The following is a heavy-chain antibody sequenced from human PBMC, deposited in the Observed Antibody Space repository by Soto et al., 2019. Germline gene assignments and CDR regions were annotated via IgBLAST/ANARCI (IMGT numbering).Heavy chain of an antibody. CDR3: AKARTYYDFWSGYFDY. CDR2: TSYDGSNK. CDR1: GFIFSNYG. V-gene: IGHV3-30*18. Sequence: ESGGGVVQPGRSLTLSCAASGFIFSNYGMHWVRQAPGKGLEWVAVTSYDGSNKYYADSVKGRFTISRDNSKNTVSLQMNSLRPEDTAVYYCAKARTYYDFWSGYFDYWGQGTLVTVSS. J-gene: IGHJ4*02. D-gene: IGHD3-3*01.